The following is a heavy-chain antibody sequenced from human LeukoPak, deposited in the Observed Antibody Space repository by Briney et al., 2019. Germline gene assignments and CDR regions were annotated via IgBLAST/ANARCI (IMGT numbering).Heavy chain of an antibody. CDR3: ARDEVLPLI. V-gene: IGHV4-61*02. Sequence: SQTLSLTCTVSGGSISSGSYYWSWIRQPAGKGLEWIGRICTSGSTNYNPSLKSRVTISVDTSKNQFSLKLSSVTAADTAVYYCARDEVLPLIWGQGTMVTVSS. J-gene: IGHJ3*02. D-gene: IGHD3-10*01. CDR2: ICTSGST. CDR1: GGSISSGSYY.